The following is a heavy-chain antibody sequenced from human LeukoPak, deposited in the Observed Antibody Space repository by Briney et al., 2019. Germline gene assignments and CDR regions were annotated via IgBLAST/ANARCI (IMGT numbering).Heavy chain of an antibody. Sequence: ASVKVSCKAAGYTFTSYDINWGRQATGQGVEWMGWMNPNSGNTGYAQKFQGRVTITRNTSISTAYMELSSLRSEDTAVYYCARDQGYCSSTSCYRYYYYMDVWGKGTTVTVSS. J-gene: IGHJ6*03. CDR1: GYTFTSYD. CDR3: ARDQGYCSSTSCYRYYYYMDV. CDR2: MNPNSGNT. V-gene: IGHV1-8*03. D-gene: IGHD2-2*01.